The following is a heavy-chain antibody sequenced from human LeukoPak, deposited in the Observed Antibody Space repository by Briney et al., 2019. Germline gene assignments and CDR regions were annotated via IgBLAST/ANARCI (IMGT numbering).Heavy chain of an antibody. V-gene: IGHV3-7*02. CDR3: ASFCANCYYGMDV. CDR1: GLTFSSCW. CDR2: INKDGSEK. D-gene: IGHD4/OR15-4a*01. J-gene: IGHJ6*02. Sequence: PGGSLRLSCAASGLTFSSCWMTWVRQAPGKGLEWLANINKDGSEKYYVDSVKGRFTISRDNAKNSLYLQMNSLRAEDTAVYYCASFCANCYYGMDVWGQGTTVTVSS.